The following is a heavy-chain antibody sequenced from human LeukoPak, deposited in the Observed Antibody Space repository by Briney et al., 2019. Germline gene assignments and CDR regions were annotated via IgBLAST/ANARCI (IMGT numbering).Heavy chain of an antibody. CDR3: AKARVTTGYYMQVDY. V-gene: IGHV3-23*01. D-gene: IGHD3-9*01. Sequence: GGALGLSLAAPGFTLCNYPMTRVRPAPGKGGEGVSVISASGTAHYADSMKGRFTISRDNSKNTVYLQLSSLRPEDTAVYYCAKARVTTGYYMQVDYWGQGTLVTVSS. CDR2: ISASGTA. CDR1: GFTLCNYP. J-gene: IGHJ4*02.